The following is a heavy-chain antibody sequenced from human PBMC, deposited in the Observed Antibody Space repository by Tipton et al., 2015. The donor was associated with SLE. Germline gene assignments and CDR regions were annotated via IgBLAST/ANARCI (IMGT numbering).Heavy chain of an antibody. J-gene: IGHJ6*02. Sequence: TLSLTCTVSGGSISSGSYYWSWIRQPAGKGLEWFGHIYTSGSTNYNPSLKSRVTISVDTSKNQFSLKLSSVTAADTAVYYCAREGYSSFIYYYYYGMDVWGQGTTVTVSS. D-gene: IGHD6-13*01. V-gene: IGHV4-61*09. CDR1: GGSISSGSYY. CDR3: AREGYSSFIYYYYYGMDV. CDR2: IYTSGST.